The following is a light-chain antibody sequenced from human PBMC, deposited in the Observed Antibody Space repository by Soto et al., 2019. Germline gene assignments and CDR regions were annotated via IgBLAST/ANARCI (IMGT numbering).Light chain of an antibody. CDR1: QSVSSN. Sequence: EIVLTQSPATLSLSPGERATLSCRASQSVSSNLAWFQQKPGQAPRLLIYDASNRATGIPARFSGSGSGTDFTLTISSLEPEDFAVYYCHQRSNWPPRSITFGQGTRLEIK. CDR3: HQRSNWPPRSIT. J-gene: IGKJ5*01. V-gene: IGKV3-11*01. CDR2: DAS.